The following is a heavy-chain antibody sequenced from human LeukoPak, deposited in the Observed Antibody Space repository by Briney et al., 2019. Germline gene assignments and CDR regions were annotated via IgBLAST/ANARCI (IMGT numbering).Heavy chain of an antibody. CDR3: ARFTPQGYGWGGYNRFDP. CDR1: GGSISSYF. CDR2: IYYSGST. D-gene: IGHD3-16*01. V-gene: IGHV4-59*01. Sequence: SETLSLTCTVSGGSISSYFWTWLRQPPGKGLEWIGYIYYSGSTNYSPSLKSRVTISVDTSKNQFSLNLTSVTAADTAVYYCARFTPQGYGWGGYNRFDPWGQGTLVTVSS. J-gene: IGHJ5*02.